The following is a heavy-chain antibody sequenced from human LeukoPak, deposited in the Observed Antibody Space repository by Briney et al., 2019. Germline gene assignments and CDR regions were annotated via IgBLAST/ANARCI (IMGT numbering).Heavy chain of an antibody. V-gene: IGHV4-38-2*02. Sequence: SETLSLTCTVSGYSISSGYYWGWIRQPPGKGLEWTGSIDHSGSTYYNPSLKSRITISVDTSKNQFSLKLSSVTAADTAVYYCARAYYYYMDVWGKGTTVSVSS. CDR1: GYSISSGYY. CDR3: ARAYYYYMDV. J-gene: IGHJ6*03. CDR2: IDHSGST.